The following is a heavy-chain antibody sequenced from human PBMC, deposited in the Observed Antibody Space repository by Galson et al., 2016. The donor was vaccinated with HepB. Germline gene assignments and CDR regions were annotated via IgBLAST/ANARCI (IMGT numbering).Heavy chain of an antibody. CDR2: IYSSGGT. Sequence: TLSLTCSISGGSISSGGYSWSWIRQTPGKALEWIGYIYSSGGTYYNPSFESRVTMSVDRSKSQFSLELTSVTAADTAVYYCARNLRALDFPLACWFGPWGQGILVTVSS. D-gene: IGHD3-9*01. J-gene: IGHJ5*01. CDR3: ARNLRALDFPLACWFGP. CDR1: GGSISSGGYS. V-gene: IGHV4-30-2*01.